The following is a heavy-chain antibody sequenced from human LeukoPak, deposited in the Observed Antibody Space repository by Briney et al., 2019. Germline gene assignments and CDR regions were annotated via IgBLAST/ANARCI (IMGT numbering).Heavy chain of an antibody. D-gene: IGHD2-15*01. V-gene: IGHV3-23*01. CDR1: GLTFSSYA. CDR2: ISVSGGST. J-gene: IGHJ4*02. Sequence: GGSLRLSCVASGLTFSSYAMSWVRQAPGKGLEWVSTISVSGGSTYYADSVKGLFTISRDNSKNTLYLQMNSLRAEDTAVYYCAPYCSGGSCYRYWGQGTLVTVSS. CDR3: APYCSGGSCYRY.